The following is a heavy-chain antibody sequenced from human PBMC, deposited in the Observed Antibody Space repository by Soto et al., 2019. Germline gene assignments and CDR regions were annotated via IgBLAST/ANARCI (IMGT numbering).Heavy chain of an antibody. J-gene: IGHJ6*02. CDR2: INAGTGDT. V-gene: IGHV1-3*01. CDR3: TRAPSSSGFYHYPMEV. Sequence: SVKLSWKASGFALVNYAIHWVRHVDGQGLEWMGWINAGTGDTKYSRNFQERITITRDTSANTAYVDLSNLIYEDADVYYCTRAPSSSGFYHYPMEVWGQGTTVTVFS. D-gene: IGHD5-12*01. CDR1: GFALVNYA.